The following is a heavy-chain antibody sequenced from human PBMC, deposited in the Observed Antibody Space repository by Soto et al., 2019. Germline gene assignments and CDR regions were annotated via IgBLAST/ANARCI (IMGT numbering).Heavy chain of an antibody. Sequence: GGSLRLSCAASGFTFSSYAMSWVRQAPGKGLEWVSAISGSGGSTYYADSVKGRFTISRDNSKNTLYLQMNSLRAEDTAVYYCAKALGRGHYDFWSGYSHYCDYWGQGTLVTVSS. CDR3: AKALGRGHYDFWSGYSHYCDY. CDR2: ISGSGGST. V-gene: IGHV3-23*01. J-gene: IGHJ4*02. CDR1: GFTFSSYA. D-gene: IGHD3-3*01.